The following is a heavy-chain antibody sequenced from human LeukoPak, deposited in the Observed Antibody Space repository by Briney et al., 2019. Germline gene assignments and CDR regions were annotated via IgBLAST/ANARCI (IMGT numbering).Heavy chain of an antibody. CDR3: TRKFYYDSKALDWYFDL. V-gene: IGHV3-15*01. J-gene: IGHJ2*01. CDR2: IKSKTDGGTT. Sequence: PGGSLRLSCAASGFTFSNAWMSWVRQAPGKGLEWVGRIKSKTDGGTTDYAAPVKGRFTISRDDSKNTLYLQMNSLKTEDTAVCYCTRKFYYDSKALDWYFDLWGRGTLVTVSS. D-gene: IGHD3-22*01. CDR1: GFTFSNAW.